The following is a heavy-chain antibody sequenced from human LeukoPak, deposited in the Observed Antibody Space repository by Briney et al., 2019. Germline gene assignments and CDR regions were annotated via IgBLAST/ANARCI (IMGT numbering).Heavy chain of an antibody. D-gene: IGHD1-26*01. Sequence: ESLKISCKGSGYSFTSYWIGWVRQMPGKGLEWMGIIYPGDSDTRYSPSFQGQVTISADKSISTAYLQWSSLKASDTAMYYCARLPYSGSYFSVASYLDCWGQGTLVTVSS. CDR3: ARLPYSGSYFSVASYLDC. CDR2: IYPGDSDT. J-gene: IGHJ4*02. V-gene: IGHV5-51*01. CDR1: GYSFTSYW.